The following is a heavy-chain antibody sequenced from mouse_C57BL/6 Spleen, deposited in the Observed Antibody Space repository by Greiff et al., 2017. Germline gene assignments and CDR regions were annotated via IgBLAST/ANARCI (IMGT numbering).Heavy chain of an antibody. Sequence: VQLQQPGAELVKPGASVKMSCKASGYTFTSYWITWVKQRPGQGLEWIGDIYPGSGSTNYNEKFKSKDTLTVDTSSSTAYMQLSSLTSEDAAVYYCARGESSYYAMDYWGQGTSVTVSS. CDR1: GYTFTSYW. V-gene: IGHV1-55*01. J-gene: IGHJ4*01. CDR2: IYPGSGST. CDR3: ARGESSYYAMDY.